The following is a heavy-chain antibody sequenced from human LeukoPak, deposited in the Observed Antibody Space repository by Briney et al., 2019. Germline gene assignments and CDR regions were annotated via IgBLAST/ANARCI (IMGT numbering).Heavy chain of an antibody. J-gene: IGHJ4*02. CDR1: GFTFTNYA. D-gene: IGHD3-16*01. CDR2: VSSSGYST. V-gene: IGHV3-23*01. CDR3: VWGPYARLDY. Sequence: GGSLRLSCAVSGFTFTNYAMSWVRQAPGKGLEWVSAVSSSGYSTYYADSVKGRFTLSRDNSKNTLYLQMNSLRAEDTAVYYCVWGPYARLDYWGQGTLVTVSS.